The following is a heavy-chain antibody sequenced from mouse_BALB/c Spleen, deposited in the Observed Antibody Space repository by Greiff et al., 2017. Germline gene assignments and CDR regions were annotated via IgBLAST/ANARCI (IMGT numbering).Heavy chain of an antibody. CDR3: ARDNLIYYAMDY. CDR1: GFTFTDYY. V-gene: IGHV7-3*02. CDR2: IRNKANGYTT. Sequence: EVHLVESGGGLVQPGGSLRLSCATSGFTFTDYYMSWVRQPPGKALEWLGFIRNKANGYTTEYSASVKGRFTISRDNSQSILYLQMNTLRAEDSATYYCARDNLIYYAMDYWGQGTSVTVSS. J-gene: IGHJ4*01.